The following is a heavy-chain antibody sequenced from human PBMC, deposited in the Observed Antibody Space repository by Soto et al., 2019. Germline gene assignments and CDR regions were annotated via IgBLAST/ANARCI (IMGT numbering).Heavy chain of an antibody. CDR2: IIPLHNTS. D-gene: IGHD1-20*01. CDR3: PSWPNWNTLNLLGMAV. Sequence: QVHLLQSGAEVKKPGSSLSVSCKVSGGAFTDYSLNWLRHTPGQGLEWLGGIIPLHNTSNYSLRFLGRVRIPADNSTITFYFQFGGLTPDHTAPSSCPSWPNWNTLNLLGMAVWAQGTPFSSSS. CDR1: GGAFTDYS. V-gene: IGHV1-69*08. J-gene: IGHJ6*02.